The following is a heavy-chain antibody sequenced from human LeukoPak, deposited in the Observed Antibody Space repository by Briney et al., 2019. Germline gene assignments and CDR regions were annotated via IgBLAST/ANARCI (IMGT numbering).Heavy chain of an antibody. CDR1: GFTFSSYW. CDR3: ARFSSGWSPSGFDY. J-gene: IGHJ4*02. V-gene: IGHV3-74*01. CDR2: INSDGTTT. D-gene: IGHD6-19*01. Sequence: GGSLRLSCAASGFTFSSYWMSWVRQGPGKELTWVSHINSDGTTTNYADSVKGRFTISRDNAKNTLYLQMNSLRVEDTAVYYCARFSSGWSPSGFDYWGQGTLVTVSS.